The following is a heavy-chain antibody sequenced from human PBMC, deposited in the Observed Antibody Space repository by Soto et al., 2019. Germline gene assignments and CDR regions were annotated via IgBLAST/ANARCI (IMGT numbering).Heavy chain of an antibody. V-gene: IGHV6-1*01. D-gene: IGHD5-18*01. CDR1: GDSVSTNSAT. J-gene: IGHJ4*02. CDR3: ARGYGRNFDY. CDR2: TYYRSKWYN. Sequence: SQTLSLTCAISGDSVSTNSATWDWIRQSPSRGLEWLGRTYYRSKWYNDYAVSVKGRITINPDTSNNQFSLKLSSVTAADTAVYYCARGYGRNFDYWGQGTLVTVSS.